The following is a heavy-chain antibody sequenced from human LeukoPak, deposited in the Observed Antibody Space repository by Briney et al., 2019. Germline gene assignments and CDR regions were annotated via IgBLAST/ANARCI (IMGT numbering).Heavy chain of an antibody. CDR2: TNSDGSDT. V-gene: IGHV3-74*01. J-gene: IGHJ4*02. CDR1: GFTFRSSW. CDR3: ARVSGIAARGDLRNDY. D-gene: IGHD6-6*01. Sequence: GGSLRLSCAASGFTFRSSWMHWVRQAPGKGLVWVSRTNSDGSDTRYADSVKGRFTISRDNAKNTLYLQMNSLRAEDTAVYYCARVSGIAARGDLRNDYWGQGTLVTVPS.